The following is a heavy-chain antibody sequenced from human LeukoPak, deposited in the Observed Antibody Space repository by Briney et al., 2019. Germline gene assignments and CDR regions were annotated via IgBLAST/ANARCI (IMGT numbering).Heavy chain of an antibody. CDR3: ARPRYYDSSGYYFIDP. CDR2: IYYSGST. CDR1: GGSISSSNSY. V-gene: IGHV4-39*01. J-gene: IGHJ5*02. Sequence: SETLSLTCTVSGGSISSSNSYWGWIRQPPGTGLEWIGSIYYSGSTYYNPSLKSRVTISIATSKNQFSLKLSSVTAADTAVYYCARPRYYDSSGYYFIDPWGQGTLVTVSS. D-gene: IGHD3-22*01.